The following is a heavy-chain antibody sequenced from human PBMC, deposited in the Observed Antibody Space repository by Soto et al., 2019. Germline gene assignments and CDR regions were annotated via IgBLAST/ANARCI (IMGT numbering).Heavy chain of an antibody. V-gene: IGHV3-49*03. Sequence: GSMRLPCTASGLNFVDFAMRRFRQAPGKGLEWVGFIRSKAYGGTTEYAASVKGRFTISRDDSKSIAYLQMNSLKTEDTAVYYFTRGGGQLWLPYCFEISGERTLVTVSS. CDR3: TRGGGQLWLPYCFEI. D-gene: IGHD5-18*01. CDR1: GLNFVDFA. CDR2: IRSKAYGGTT. J-gene: IGHJ4*02.